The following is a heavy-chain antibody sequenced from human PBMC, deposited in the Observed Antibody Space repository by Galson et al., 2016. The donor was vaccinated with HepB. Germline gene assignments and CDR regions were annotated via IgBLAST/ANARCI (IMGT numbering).Heavy chain of an antibody. Sequence: SETLSLTCAVYGGSFSGYYWSWIRQPPGKGLEWIGEINHSGSTNYNPSLKSRVTISVDTSKKQFSLKLSSVTAADTAVYYCARGPGEWFGEKGNWFDPWGQGTLVTVSA. V-gene: IGHV4-34*01. CDR3: ARGPGEWFGEKGNWFDP. CDR1: GGSFSGYY. D-gene: IGHD3-10*01. J-gene: IGHJ5*02. CDR2: INHSGST.